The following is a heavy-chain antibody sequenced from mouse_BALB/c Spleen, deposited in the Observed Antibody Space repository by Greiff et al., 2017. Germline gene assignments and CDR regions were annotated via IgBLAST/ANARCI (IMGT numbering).Heavy chain of an antibody. CDR1: GFTFSNYW. CDR2: IRLKSNNYAT. CDR3: TRRGSTYFDY. V-gene: IGHV6-6*02. D-gene: IGHD1-1*01. J-gene: IGHJ2*01. Sequence: EVKVEESGGGLVQPGGSMKLSCVASGFTFSNYWMNWVRQSPEKGLEWVAEIRLKSNNYATHYAESVKGRFTISRDDSKSSVYLQMNNLGAEDTGIYYCTRRGSTYFDYWGQGTTLTVSS.